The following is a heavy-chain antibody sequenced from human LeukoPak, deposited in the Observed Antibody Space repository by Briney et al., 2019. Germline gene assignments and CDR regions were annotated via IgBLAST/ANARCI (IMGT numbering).Heavy chain of an antibody. D-gene: IGHD6-19*01. V-gene: IGHV4-59*01. CDR3: ARGASSGWPDAFDI. J-gene: IGHJ3*02. Sequence: PSETLSLTCTVSGGYISSYYWSWLRQPPGKGLEWIGCIYYTWSTYYNPSLESRVTISLDTSMNQFSLKLSSVTAADTAVYYCARGASSGWPDAFDIWGQGTMVTVSS. CDR2: IYYTWST. CDR1: GGYISSYY.